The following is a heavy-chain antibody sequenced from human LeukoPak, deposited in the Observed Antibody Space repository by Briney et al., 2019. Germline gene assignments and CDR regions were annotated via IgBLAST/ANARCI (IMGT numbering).Heavy chain of an antibody. CDR1: GFTFSSYE. D-gene: IGHD1-26*01. J-gene: IGHJ4*03. CDR3: ARDPYSGKRRFDY. V-gene: IGHV3-48*03. Sequence: GGSLRLSCAASGFTFSSYEMNWVRQAPGKGLEWVSYIRSSGSTIYYADSVKGRFTISRDNAKNSLYLQMNSLRAEDTAVYYCARDPYSGKRRFDYWGQGTTATVSS. CDR2: IRSSGSTI.